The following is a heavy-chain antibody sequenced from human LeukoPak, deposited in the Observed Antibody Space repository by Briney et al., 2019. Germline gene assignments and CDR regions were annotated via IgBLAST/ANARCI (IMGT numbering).Heavy chain of an antibody. CDR2: IIPIFGIA. Sequence: ASVKVSCKASGGTFSSYAISWVRQAPGQGLEWMGRIIPIFGIANYAQKFQGRVTLTADKSTSTAYMELSSLRSEHTAVYYCARIHCSGGSCYPYYFDYRGQGTLVTVSS. D-gene: IGHD2-15*01. CDR1: GGTFSSYA. J-gene: IGHJ4*02. V-gene: IGHV1-69*04. CDR3: ARIHCSGGSCYPYYFDY.